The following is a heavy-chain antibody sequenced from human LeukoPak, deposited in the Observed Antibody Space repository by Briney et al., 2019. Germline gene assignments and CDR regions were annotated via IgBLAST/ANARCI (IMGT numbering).Heavy chain of an antibody. Sequence: SETLSLTCAVYGGSFSGYYWSWIRQPPGKGLEWIGEINHSGSTNYNPSLKSRVTISVDTSKNQFSPKLSSVTAADTAVYYCARGRAVLRYFDWLSTRSPMGWFDPWGQGTLVTVSS. CDR1: GGSFSGYY. D-gene: IGHD3-9*01. CDR2: INHSGST. V-gene: IGHV4-34*01. CDR3: ARGRAVLRYFDWLSTRSPMGWFDP. J-gene: IGHJ5*02.